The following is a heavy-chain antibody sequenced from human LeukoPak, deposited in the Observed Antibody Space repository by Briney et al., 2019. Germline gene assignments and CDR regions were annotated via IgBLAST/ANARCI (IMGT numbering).Heavy chain of an antibody. J-gene: IGHJ5*02. D-gene: IGHD2-15*01. Sequence: ASVKVSCKASGYTFTSYDMNWVRQATGQGLEWMGWMNPNSGNTGYAQKFQGRVTMTRNTSISTAYMELSSLRSEDTAVYYCAREADCSGGSCPFDPWGQGTLVTVSS. CDR1: GYTFTSYD. CDR2: MNPNSGNT. CDR3: AREADCSGGSCPFDP. V-gene: IGHV1-8*01.